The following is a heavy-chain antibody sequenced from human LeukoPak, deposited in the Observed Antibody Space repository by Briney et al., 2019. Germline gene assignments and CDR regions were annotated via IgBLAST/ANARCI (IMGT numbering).Heavy chain of an antibody. CDR1: GFTYSSYW. CDR2: IKQDGSEK. CDR3: ARGRSPLDY. V-gene: IGHV3-7*01. D-gene: IGHD5-24*01. Sequence: GGSLRLSCAASGFTYSSYWMSWVRQAPGKGLEWVANIKQDGSEKYYVDSVKGRFTISRDNDNNSLYLQMNSLRAEDTAVYYCARGRSPLDYWGQGTLVTVSS. J-gene: IGHJ4*02.